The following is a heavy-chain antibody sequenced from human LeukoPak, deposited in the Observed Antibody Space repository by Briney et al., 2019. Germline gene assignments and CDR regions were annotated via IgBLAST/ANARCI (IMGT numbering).Heavy chain of an antibody. J-gene: IGHJ4*02. D-gene: IGHD2-15*01. CDR3: AKGREVVVVAASVDY. CDR2: ISWNSGSI. V-gene: IGHV3-9*01. CDR1: GFTFDDYA. Sequence: GGSLRLSCAASGFTFDDYAMHWVRQAPGKGLEWVSGISWNSGSIGYADSVKGRFTISRDNAKNSLYLQMNSLRAEDTALYYCAKGREVVVVAASVDYWGQGTLVTVSS.